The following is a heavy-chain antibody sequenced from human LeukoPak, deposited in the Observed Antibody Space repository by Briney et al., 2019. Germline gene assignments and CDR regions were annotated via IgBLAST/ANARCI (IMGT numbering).Heavy chain of an antibody. CDR3: ARDSYDYVWGSYGGLDY. CDR2: IYYSGST. CDR1: GGSISSSSYY. V-gene: IGHV4-39*07. J-gene: IGHJ4*02. Sequence: SETLSLTCTVSGGSISSSSYYWGWIRQPPGKGLEWIGSIYYSGSTYYNPSLKSRVTISVDTSKNQFSLKLSSVTAADTAVYYCARDSYDYVWGSYGGLDYWGQGTLVTVSS. D-gene: IGHD3-16*01.